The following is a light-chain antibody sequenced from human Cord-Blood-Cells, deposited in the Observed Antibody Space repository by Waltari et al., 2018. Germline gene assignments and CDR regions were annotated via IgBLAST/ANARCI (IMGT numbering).Light chain of an antibody. CDR2: QDS. V-gene: IGLV3-1*01. CDR1: KLGDNS. Sequence: SYVLTEPPPVSVSPGQTDRITSSGHKLGDNSACWYQQKPGQSPVLVIYQDSKRPSGIPERFSGSNSGNTATLTISGTQAMDEADYYCQAWDSSTVVFGGGTKLTVL. CDR3: QAWDSSTVV. J-gene: IGLJ2*01.